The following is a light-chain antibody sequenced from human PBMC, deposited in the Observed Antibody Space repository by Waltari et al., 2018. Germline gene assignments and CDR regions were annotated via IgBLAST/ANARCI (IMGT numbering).Light chain of an antibody. CDR3: AAWDDSLNGDVV. V-gene: IGLV1-44*01. J-gene: IGLJ2*01. CDR1: SSNIGSNT. Sequence: QSVLTQPPSASGTPGQRVTISCSGSSSNIGSNTVNWYQQLPGTAPKLLIDSNNQRPSGVPDRFSGSKSGTSASLAISGLQSEDEADYYCAAWDDSLNGDVVFGGGTKLTVL. CDR2: SNN.